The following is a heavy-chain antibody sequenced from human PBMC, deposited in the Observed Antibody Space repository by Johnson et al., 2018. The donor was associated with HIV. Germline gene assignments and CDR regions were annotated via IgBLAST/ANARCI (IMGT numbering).Heavy chain of an antibody. D-gene: IGHD1-26*01. J-gene: IGHJ3*02. CDR3: AKDFWPVGARGAFDI. V-gene: IGHV3-30*02. Sequence: QVQLVESGGGVVQPGGSLRLSCAASGFTFSSYGMHWVRQAPGKGLEWVAFIRYDGSNKYYADSVKGRFTISRDNSKNTLYLQMNSLRAEDTAVYYCAKDFWPVGARGAFDIWGQGTMVTVSS. CDR1: GFTFSSYG. CDR2: IRYDGSNK.